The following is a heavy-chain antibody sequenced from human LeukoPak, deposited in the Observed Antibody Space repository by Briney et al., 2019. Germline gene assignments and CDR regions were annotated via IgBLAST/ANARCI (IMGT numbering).Heavy chain of an antibody. CDR2: INHSGST. CDR3: ARGQGLDILTGYDY. V-gene: IGHV4-34*01. J-gene: IGHJ4*02. CDR1: GGSFSGYY. D-gene: IGHD3-9*01. Sequence: PSETLSLTCAVYGGSFSGYYWSWIRQPPGKGLVWIGEINHSGSTNYNPSLKSRVTISVDTSKNQFSLKLSSVTAADTAVYYCARGQGLDILTGYDYWGQGTLVTVSS.